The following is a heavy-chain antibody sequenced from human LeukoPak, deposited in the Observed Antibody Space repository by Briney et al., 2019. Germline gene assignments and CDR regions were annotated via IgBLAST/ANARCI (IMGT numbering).Heavy chain of an antibody. J-gene: IGHJ6*02. CDR3: AKDIDYYGSGSDGMDV. V-gene: IGHV3-43*02. CDR1: GFTFDDYG. Sequence: GGSLRLSCAASGFTFDDYGMHWVRQAPGKGLEWVSLISGGGGSTYYADSVKGRFTFSRDNSKNSLYLQMNSLRTEDTALYYCAKDIDYYGSGSDGMDVWGQGTTVTVSS. CDR2: ISGGGGST. D-gene: IGHD3-10*01.